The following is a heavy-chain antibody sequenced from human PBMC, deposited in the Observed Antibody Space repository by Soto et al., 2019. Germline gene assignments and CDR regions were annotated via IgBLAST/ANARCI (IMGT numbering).Heavy chain of an antibody. CDR1: GFPFSSYS. V-gene: IGHV3-23*01. D-gene: IGHD2-2*02. Sequence: GGSLNLSCASSGFPFSSYSRSLFREARGKGLEWVSAISGSGGSTYYADSVKGRFTISRDNSKNTLYLQMNSRRAEDTAVYDCAKGSVVPAAICDGDYWGQGTRVTVS. CDR2: ISGSGGST. CDR3: AKGSVVPAAICDGDY. J-gene: IGHJ4*02.